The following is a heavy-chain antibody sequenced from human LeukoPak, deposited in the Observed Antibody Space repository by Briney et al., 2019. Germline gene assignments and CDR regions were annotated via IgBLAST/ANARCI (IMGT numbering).Heavy chain of an antibody. CDR1: GFSLSNYG. CDR3: ARDYSSWSPGV. J-gene: IGHJ4*02. D-gene: IGHD6-13*01. V-gene: IGHV3-33*01. CDR2: IWSDGTNK. Sequence: PGGSLRLSCAASGFSLSNYGIHWVRQAPGKGLEWVAIIWSDGTNKDYADSVRGRFTISRDISKSTLYLQMDSLRAEDTAVYYCARDYSSWSPGVWGQGTLVTVSS.